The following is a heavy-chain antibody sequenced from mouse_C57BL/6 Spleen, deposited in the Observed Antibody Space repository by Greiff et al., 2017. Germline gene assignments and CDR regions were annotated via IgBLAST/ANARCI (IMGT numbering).Heavy chain of an antibody. D-gene: IGHD2-5*01. CDR2: IDPSDSDT. CDR1: GYTFTSYW. Sequence: QVQLQQPGAELVRPGSSVKLSCTASGYTFTSYWLHWVKQRPLRGLEWIGNIDPSDSDTHYNQKFMDKATLTVDKTSSTAYMQLSILTSEDSSVYCCARGDSNSWFGYWGQGTLVTVS. J-gene: IGHJ3*01. V-gene: IGHV1-52*01. CDR3: ARGDSNSWFGY.